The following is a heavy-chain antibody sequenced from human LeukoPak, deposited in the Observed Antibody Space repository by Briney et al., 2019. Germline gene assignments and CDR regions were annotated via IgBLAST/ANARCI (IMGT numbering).Heavy chain of an antibody. D-gene: IGHD3-22*01. CDR1: GFTFSSYE. J-gene: IGHJ4*02. CDR2: ISSSGSTI. CDR3: ARRGYYDYSGYDY. Sequence: GGSLRLSCAASGFTFSSYEMSWVRQAPGKGLEWVSYISSSGSTIYYADSVKGRFTISRDNAKNSLYLQMNSLRAEDTAVYYCARRGYYDYSGYDYWGQGTLVTVSS. V-gene: IGHV3-48*03.